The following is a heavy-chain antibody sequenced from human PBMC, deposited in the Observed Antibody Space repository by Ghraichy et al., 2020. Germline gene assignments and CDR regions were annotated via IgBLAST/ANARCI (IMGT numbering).Heavy chain of an antibody. CDR2: INSDGSST. D-gene: IGHD6-13*01. Sequence: GGSLRLSCAASGFTFSSYWMHWVRQAPGKGLVWVSRINSDGSSTSYADSVKGRFTISRDNAKNTLYLQMNSLRAEATAVYYCARDLVAAAAAPDRYYYYYGMDVWGQGTTVTVSS. J-gene: IGHJ6*02. V-gene: IGHV3-74*01. CDR1: GFTFSSYW. CDR3: ARDLVAAAAAPDRYYYYYGMDV.